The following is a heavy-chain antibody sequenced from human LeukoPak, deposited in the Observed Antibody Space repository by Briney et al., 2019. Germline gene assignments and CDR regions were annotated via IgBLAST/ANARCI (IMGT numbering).Heavy chain of an antibody. V-gene: IGHV3-33*01. D-gene: IGHD3-3*01. CDR3: ARDIKSGPPGVGFDY. CDR1: GFTFSSYG. Sequence: GRSLSLSCAASGFTFSSYGMHWVRQAPGKGLEGVAVIWYDGSNKYYADSVKGRFTISRDNSKNTLYLQMNSLRAEDTAVYYCARDIKSGPPGVGFDYWGQGTLVTVSS. J-gene: IGHJ4*02. CDR2: IWYDGSNK.